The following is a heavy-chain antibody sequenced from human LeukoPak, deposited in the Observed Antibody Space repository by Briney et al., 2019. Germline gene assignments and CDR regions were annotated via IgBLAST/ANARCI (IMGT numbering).Heavy chain of an antibody. CDR2: IFYTGST. CDR1: GDSISTYY. Sequence: KPSETLSLTCTVSGDSISTYYWSWIRQPPGKGLEWIGYIFYTGSTNYNPSLKSRVTVSVDTSKNQLSLKLSSVTPADTAVYYCARARVPYAYYFDSWGQGALVTVSS. J-gene: IGHJ4*02. D-gene: IGHD2-2*01. CDR3: ARARVPYAYYFDS. V-gene: IGHV4-59*01.